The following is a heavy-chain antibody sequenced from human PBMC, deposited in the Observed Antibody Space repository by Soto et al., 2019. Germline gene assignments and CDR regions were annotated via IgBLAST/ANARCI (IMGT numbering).Heavy chain of an antibody. Sequence: QVQLQESGPGLVKPSGTLSLTCAVSGGSISSSNWWSWVRQPPGRGLEWIGENYHTGTSNYNPSLKSRVTISVHTSKNQFSLRLTSVTAADAAVYYCAGERAQGYGMDVWGQGTTVTVSS. J-gene: IGHJ6*02. CDR3: AGERAQGYGMDV. V-gene: IGHV4-4*02. CDR1: GGSISSSNW. CDR2: NYHTGTS.